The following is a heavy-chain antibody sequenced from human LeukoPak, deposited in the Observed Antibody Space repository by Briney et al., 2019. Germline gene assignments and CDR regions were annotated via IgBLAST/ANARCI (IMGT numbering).Heavy chain of an antibody. CDR3: ARDRLDGAD. D-gene: IGHD3-16*01. J-gene: IGHJ4*02. Sequence: PSETLSLTCTVSGGSISSSSYYWGWIRQPPGKGLEWIGSIYYSGSTYYNPSLKSRVTISVDTSKNQFSLKLSSVTAADTAVYYCARDRLDGADWGQGTLVTVSS. CDR2: IYYSGST. V-gene: IGHV4-39*07. CDR1: GGSISSSSYY.